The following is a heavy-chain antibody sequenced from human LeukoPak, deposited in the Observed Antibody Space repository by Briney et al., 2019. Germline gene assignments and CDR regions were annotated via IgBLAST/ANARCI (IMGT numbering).Heavy chain of an antibody. J-gene: IGHJ4*02. CDR2: FDPEYGET. V-gene: IGHV1-24*01. CDR1: GYTLSELS. D-gene: IGHD3-22*01. Sequence: ASVKVSCKVSGYTLSELSMHWVRQAPGKGLEWMGGFDPEYGETIYAQKFQGRVTMTEDTSTDTAYMELSSLRSEDTAVYYCATPRTYYYDSSSYYYFDYWGQGTLVTVSS. CDR3: ATPRTYYYDSSSYYYFDY.